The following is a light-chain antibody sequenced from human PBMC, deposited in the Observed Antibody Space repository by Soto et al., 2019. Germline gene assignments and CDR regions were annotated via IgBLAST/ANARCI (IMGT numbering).Light chain of an antibody. J-gene: IGKJ5*01. CDR2: LGS. CDR1: QSLLHSNGYNY. CDR3: MQAPQTPIT. V-gene: IGKV2-28*01. Sequence: DIVMTQSPLSLPVTPGEPASISCRSSQSLLHSNGYNYLDWYLQKPEQSPQLLIYLGSNRASGGPDRFSGSGSGTHFTLKISRVEAEDVGVYYSMQAPQTPITFGQGTRLEIK.